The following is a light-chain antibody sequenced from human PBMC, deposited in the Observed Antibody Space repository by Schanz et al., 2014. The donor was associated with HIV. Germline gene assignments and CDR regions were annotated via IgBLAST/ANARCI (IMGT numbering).Light chain of an antibody. CDR2: GAS. V-gene: IGKV3-20*01. Sequence: EIVMTQSPATLSVSPGERATLSCRASQSVRSNLAWYQQKPGQAPRLLIYGASSRATGIPDRFSGSGSGTDFTLTISRLEPEDIAVYYCQQYASSTPGTFGQGTKVEIK. CDR1: QSVRSN. J-gene: IGKJ1*01. CDR3: QQYASSTPGT.